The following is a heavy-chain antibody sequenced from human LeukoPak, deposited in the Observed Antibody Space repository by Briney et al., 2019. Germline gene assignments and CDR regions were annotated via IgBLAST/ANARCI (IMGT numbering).Heavy chain of an antibody. CDR2: IYHSGST. D-gene: IGHD6-13*01. V-gene: IGHV4-38-2*02. J-gene: IGHJ3*02. Sequence: SETLSLTCTVSGYSISSGYYWGWIRQPPGEGLEWIGRIYHSGSTYYNPSLKSRVTISVDRSKNQFSLKLSSVTAADTAVYYCAREGIAAAGRGTFDIWGQGTMVTVSS. CDR3: AREGIAAAGRGTFDI. CDR1: GYSISSGYY.